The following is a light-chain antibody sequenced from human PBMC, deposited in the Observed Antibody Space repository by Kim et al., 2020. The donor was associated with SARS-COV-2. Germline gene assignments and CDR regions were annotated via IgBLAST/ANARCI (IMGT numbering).Light chain of an antibody. CDR2: LNSDGSH. CDR1: SGHSSYA. J-gene: IGLJ2*01. V-gene: IGLV4-69*01. Sequence: QLVLTQSPSASASLGASVKLTCTLSSGHSSYAIAWHQQQPEKGPSYLMNLNSDGSHSKGDGIPDRFSGSSSGAERYLTISSLQSEDEADYYCQTWGTGIVVFGGGTQLTVL. CDR3: QTWGTGIVV.